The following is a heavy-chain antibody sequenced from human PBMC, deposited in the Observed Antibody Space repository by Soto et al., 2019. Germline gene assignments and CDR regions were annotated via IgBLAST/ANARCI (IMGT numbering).Heavy chain of an antibody. CDR2: IIPIFGTA. J-gene: IGHJ6*02. Sequence: QVQLVQSGAEVKKPGSSVKVSCKASGGTFSSYAISWVRQAPGQGLEWMGGIIPIFGTANYAQKFQGRVTITADESTSTSYMELSRLRSEDTAVYYCARHPVSGSYAYYSGMDVWGQGTTVTVSS. CDR1: GGTFSSYA. CDR3: ARHPVSGSYAYYSGMDV. D-gene: IGHD1-26*01. V-gene: IGHV1-69*12.